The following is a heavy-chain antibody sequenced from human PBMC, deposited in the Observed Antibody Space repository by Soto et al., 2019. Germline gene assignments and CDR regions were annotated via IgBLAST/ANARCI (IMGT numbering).Heavy chain of an antibody. V-gene: IGHV4-30-2*01. CDR2: IYHSGST. D-gene: IGHD3-22*01. CDR1: GGPISSGGYS. CDR3: ARGGVDYYDSSGYYFSPYYFDY. J-gene: IGHJ4*02. Sequence: SETLSLTCAVSGGPISSGGYSWSWIRQPPGKGLEWIGYIYHSGSTYYNPSLKSRVTISVDRSKNQFSLKLSSVTAADTAVYYCARGGVDYYDSSGYYFSPYYFDYWGQGTLVTVSS.